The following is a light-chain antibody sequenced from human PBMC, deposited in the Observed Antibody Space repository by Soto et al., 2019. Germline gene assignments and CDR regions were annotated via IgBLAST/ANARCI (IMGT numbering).Light chain of an antibody. CDR1: SSNIGDNT. J-gene: IGLJ3*02. CDR3: AAWDDSLFWV. CDR2: SNN. Sequence: QSVLTQPPSASGTPGQRVTISCSGGSSNIGDNTVNWYQQLPGTAPKLLNYSNNQRPSGVPDRFSGSKSGTSASLAISGLQSEDEADYYCAAWDDSLFWVFGGGTKLTVL. V-gene: IGLV1-44*01.